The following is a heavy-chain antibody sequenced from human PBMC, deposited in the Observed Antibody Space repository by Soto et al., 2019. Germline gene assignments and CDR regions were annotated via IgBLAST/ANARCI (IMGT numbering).Heavy chain of an antibody. V-gene: IGHV6-1*01. J-gene: IGHJ5*02. CDR1: GDSVSINSAA. CDR2: TYYRSKWYN. CDR3: ARVGDRPETATLDPNWFEP. Sequence: SQTLSLTCAISGDSVSINSAACNLNRQSPSRGLEWLGRTYYRSKWYNDYAVSVKSRITINPGTSKNPFSLQLNSVTPEDTAVYYCARVGDRPETATLDPNWFEPCQQRTLGTVCS. D-gene: IGHD5-18*01.